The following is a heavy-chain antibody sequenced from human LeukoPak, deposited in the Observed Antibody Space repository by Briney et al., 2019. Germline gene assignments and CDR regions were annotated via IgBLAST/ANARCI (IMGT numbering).Heavy chain of an antibody. CDR3: ARNRPAARVYYYYYMDV. V-gene: IGHV4-59*01. Sequence: SETLSLTCAVYGGSFSSYYWSWIRQPPGKGLEWIGYIYYSGSTNYNPSLKSRVTISVDTSKNQFSLKLSSVTAADTAVYYCARNRPAARVYYYYYMDVWGKGTTVTVSS. D-gene: IGHD2-2*01. CDR2: IYYSGST. J-gene: IGHJ6*03. CDR1: GGSFSSYY.